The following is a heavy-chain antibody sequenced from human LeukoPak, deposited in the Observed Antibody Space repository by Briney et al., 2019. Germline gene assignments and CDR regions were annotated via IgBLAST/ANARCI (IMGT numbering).Heavy chain of an antibody. Sequence: GASVKVSCKASGYTFTSYYMHWVRHAPGQGLEWMGIINPSGGTTSYAQKFQGRVTMTRDTSTSTVYMELSSLRSEDTAVYYCARDPSVSGYSFGYFDYWGQGTLVTVSS. V-gene: IGHV1-46*01. CDR3: ARDPSVSGYSFGYFDY. D-gene: IGHD5-18*01. CDR2: INPSGGTT. J-gene: IGHJ4*02. CDR1: GYTFTSYY.